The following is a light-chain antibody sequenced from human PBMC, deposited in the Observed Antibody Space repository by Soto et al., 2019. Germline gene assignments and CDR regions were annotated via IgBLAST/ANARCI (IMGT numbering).Light chain of an antibody. V-gene: IGKV3-15*01. J-gene: IGKJ1*01. CDR3: HHGT. CDR2: GAS. CDR1: QSISTN. Sequence: EVVMTQSPATLSVSPGERASLSCRANQSISTNLVWYQHKPGQAPRLLIYGASARATGIPARFSGSGSGTEFTLTISSLQSEDFAVYYCHHGTFGKGTKVEIK.